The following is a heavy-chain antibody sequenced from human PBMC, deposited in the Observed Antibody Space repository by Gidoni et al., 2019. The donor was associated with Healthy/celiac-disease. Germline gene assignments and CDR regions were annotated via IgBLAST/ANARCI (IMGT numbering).Heavy chain of an antibody. J-gene: IGHJ4*02. Sequence: QVQLQESGPALVKPSQTLSLTCTVSGGSVRSGGDYWSWIRQHPGKGLEWIGYIYYSGSTYYNPSLKSRVTISVDTSKNQFSLKLSSVTAADTAVYYCARVYSSSWLYFDYWGQGTLVTVSS. CDR3: ARVYSSSWLYFDY. CDR2: IYYSGST. D-gene: IGHD6-13*01. V-gene: IGHV4-31*03. CDR1: GGSVRSGGDY.